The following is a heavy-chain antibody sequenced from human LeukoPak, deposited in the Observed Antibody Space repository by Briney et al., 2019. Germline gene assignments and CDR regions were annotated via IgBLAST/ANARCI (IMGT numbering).Heavy chain of an antibody. V-gene: IGHV3-23*01. D-gene: IGHD1-26*01. Sequence: GGSLRLSCAASGFTFSGYAMSWVRQAPGKGLEWVSAISGSGGSTYYADSVKGRFTISRDNSKNTLYLQMNSLGAEDTAVYYCATQYSGSYYLGDYWGQGTLVTVSS. CDR2: ISGSGGST. CDR3: ATQYSGSYYLGDY. J-gene: IGHJ4*02. CDR1: GFTFSGYA.